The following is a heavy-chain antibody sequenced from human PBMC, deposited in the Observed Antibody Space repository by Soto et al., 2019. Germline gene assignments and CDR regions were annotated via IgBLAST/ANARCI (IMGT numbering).Heavy chain of an antibody. D-gene: IGHD3-22*01. V-gene: IGHV4-59*01. J-gene: IGHJ4*02. CDR2: VYYTGST. CDR3: ARGRTVRNYADDSSDYFYFFDY. CDR1: GDSISTFY. Sequence: SETLSLTCTVSGDSISTFYWGWMRQSPGKELEWIGYVYYTGSTNYNPSLKSRVAISVDRSKNQFSLKLTSANAADTAVYYCARGRTVRNYADDSSDYFYFFDYWGQGTQVTVSS.